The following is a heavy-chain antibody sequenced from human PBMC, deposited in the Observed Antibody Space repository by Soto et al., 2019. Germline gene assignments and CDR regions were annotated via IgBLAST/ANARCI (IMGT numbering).Heavy chain of an antibody. CDR2: IYWNDDK. D-gene: IGHD1-7*01. V-gene: IGHV2-5*01. CDR3: AHRQGEGPFDWNYVGPLSNWFDP. CDR1: GFSLSTSGVG. J-gene: IGHJ5*02. Sequence: SGPTLVNPTQTLTLTCTFSGFSLSTSGVGVGWIRQPPGKALEWLALIYWNDDKRYSPSLKSRLTITKDTSKNQVVLTMTNMDPVDTATYYCAHRQGEGPFDWNYVGPLSNWFDPWGQGTLVTVSS.